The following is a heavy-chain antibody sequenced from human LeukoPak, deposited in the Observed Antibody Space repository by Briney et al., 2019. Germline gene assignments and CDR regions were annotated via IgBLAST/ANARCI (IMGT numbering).Heavy chain of an antibody. CDR2: IHPEGNEK. CDR1: GFTFSNFW. Sequence: PGGSLRLSCAVSGFTFSNFWMSWVRQAPGRGLEWVANIHPEGNEKYHVESVKGRFTISRDNAKNSLFLQMNGLRVEDTAVYYCARGDAFFGDHWGEGTLVTVSS. J-gene: IGHJ4*02. V-gene: IGHV3-7*04. D-gene: IGHD3-10*01. CDR3: ARGDAFFGDH.